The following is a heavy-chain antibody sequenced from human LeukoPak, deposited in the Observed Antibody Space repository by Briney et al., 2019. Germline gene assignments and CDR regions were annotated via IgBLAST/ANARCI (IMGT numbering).Heavy chain of an antibody. D-gene: IGHD3-22*01. CDR3: AKDLFITMIVAAPLGY. Sequence: PGGSLRLSCAASGFTFSSYGMHWVRQAPGKGLEWVAVISYDGSNKYYADSVKGRFTISRDNSKNTLYLQMNSLRAEDTAVYYCAKDLFITMIVAAPLGYWGQGTLVTVSS. CDR2: ISYDGSNK. J-gene: IGHJ4*02. CDR1: GFTFSSYG. V-gene: IGHV3-30*18.